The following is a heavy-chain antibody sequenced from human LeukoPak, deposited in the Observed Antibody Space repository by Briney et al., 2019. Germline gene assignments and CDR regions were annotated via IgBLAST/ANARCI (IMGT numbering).Heavy chain of an antibody. CDR2: MNPNSGNT. D-gene: IGHD3-22*01. CDR1: GYTFTSYD. CDR3: ARGEPRKYYYDSSGYYYY. J-gene: IGHJ4*02. V-gene: IGHV1-8*01. Sequence: GASVKVSCKASGYTFTSYDINWVRQATGQGLEWMGWMNPNSGNTGYAQKFQGRVTMTRNTSIGTAYMELSSLRSEDTAVYYCARGEPRKYYYDSSGYYYYWGQGTLVTVSS.